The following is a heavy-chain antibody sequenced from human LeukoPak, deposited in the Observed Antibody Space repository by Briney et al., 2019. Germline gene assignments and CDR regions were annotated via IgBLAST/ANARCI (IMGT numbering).Heavy chain of an antibody. V-gene: IGHV4-4*07. Sequence: SETLSLTCTVSGGSISSYYWSWIRQPAGKGLEWIGRIYTSGSTNYNPSLKSRVTMSVDTSKNRFSLKLSSVTAADTAVYYCARDRRRGWRNDAFDIWGQGTMVTVSS. J-gene: IGHJ3*02. CDR2: IYTSGST. CDR3: ARDRRRGWRNDAFDI. CDR1: GGSISSYY. D-gene: IGHD3-10*01.